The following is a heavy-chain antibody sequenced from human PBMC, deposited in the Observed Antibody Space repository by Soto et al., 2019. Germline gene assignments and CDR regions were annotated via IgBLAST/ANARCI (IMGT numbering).Heavy chain of an antibody. CDR2: ISGSGGLT. D-gene: IGHD5-12*01. V-gene: IGHV3-23*01. Sequence: EVQLLESGGGLVQPGGSLRLSCAASGFTFSSYVMGWVRQAPGKGLEWVSSISGSGGLTYYADSVKGRFTISRDNSKKKLNVQMNSLRAEDTAVYYCAKVRLGDGYYSPFDYWGQGTLVTVSS. CDR3: AKVRLGDGYYSPFDY. CDR1: GFTFSSYV. J-gene: IGHJ4*02.